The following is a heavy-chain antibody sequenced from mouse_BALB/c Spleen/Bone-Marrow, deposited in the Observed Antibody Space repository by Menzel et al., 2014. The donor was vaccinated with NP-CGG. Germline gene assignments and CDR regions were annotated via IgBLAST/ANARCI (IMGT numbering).Heavy chain of an antibody. CDR3: AGGYPGYYSLDY. D-gene: IGHD5-1-1*01. J-gene: IGHJ4*01. CDR2: ISTYSGNT. CDR1: GYTFTDYA. Sequence: VQLXXSGXXXXRPGVSVKISCKGSGYTFTDYAMHWVKQSHTKSLEWIGVISTYSGNTSYNQKFKGKATMTVDKSSSTAYVELARLTSEDXAIXXCAGGYPGYYSLDYWXQXXSVTXXS. V-gene: IGHV1-67*01.